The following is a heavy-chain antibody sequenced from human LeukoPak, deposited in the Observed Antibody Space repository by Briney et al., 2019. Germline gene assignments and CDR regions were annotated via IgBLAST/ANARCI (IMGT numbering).Heavy chain of an antibody. CDR2: ISSSGGST. Sequence: GGSLRLCCAASRFTFSNYAMSWVRQAPGKGLESVSGISSSGGSTYYADSVKGRFTISRDNSKNTLYLQMNNLRAEDTAVYYCAKDDCSSSGCYVDYWGQGTLVTVSS. CDR1: RFTFSNYA. J-gene: IGHJ4*02. CDR3: AKDDCSSSGCYVDY. V-gene: IGHV3-23*01. D-gene: IGHD2-2*01.